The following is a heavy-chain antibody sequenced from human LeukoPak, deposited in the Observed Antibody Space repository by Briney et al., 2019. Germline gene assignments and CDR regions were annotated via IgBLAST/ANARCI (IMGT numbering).Heavy chain of an antibody. CDR3: AREIYYDSSAYDY. V-gene: IGHV4-38-2*02. CDR1: GDSLVSGHY. J-gene: IGHJ4*01. Sequence: SETLSLTCTVSGDSLVSGHYWGWIRQPPGQGLEWVGSVYHSGSIYYNPSLKSRVIMSVDTSKNQFSLKLSSLTAADTAIYYCAREIYYDSSAYDYWGHGTLVTVSS. D-gene: IGHD3-22*01. CDR2: VYHSGSI.